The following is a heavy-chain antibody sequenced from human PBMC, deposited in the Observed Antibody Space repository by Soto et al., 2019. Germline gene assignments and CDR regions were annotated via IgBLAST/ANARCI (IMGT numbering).Heavy chain of an antibody. D-gene: IGHD3-10*01. CDR3: GRGKFWFGDQFFLDY. J-gene: IGHJ4*01. CDR2: IYYSGST. Sequence: SETLSLTCTVSGGSISSGDYYWSWIRQRPGKGLEWIGYIYYSGSTYYNPSLKSRVTISVDTSKNQFSLKLSSVTAADTDVYYCGRGKFWFGDQFFLDYWGHGTLVTVSS. V-gene: IGHV4-30-4*01. CDR1: GGSISSGDYY.